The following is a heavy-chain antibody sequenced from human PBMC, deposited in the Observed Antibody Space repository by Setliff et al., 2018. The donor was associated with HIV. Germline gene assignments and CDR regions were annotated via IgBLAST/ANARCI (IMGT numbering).Heavy chain of an antibody. J-gene: IGHJ3*02. CDR1: GGSISSGGFY. CDR3: VRDPPLTPTDADHPFDI. Sequence: SETLSLTCTVSGGSISSGGFYWTWIRQHPGKGLEWIGYIYYSGSTYYNPSLKSRSTISEDTSKNQFSLSLSSVTAADTAVYYCVRDPPLTPTDADHPFDIWGQGTMVTVS. CDR2: IYYSGST. D-gene: IGHD2-21*02. V-gene: IGHV4-31*03.